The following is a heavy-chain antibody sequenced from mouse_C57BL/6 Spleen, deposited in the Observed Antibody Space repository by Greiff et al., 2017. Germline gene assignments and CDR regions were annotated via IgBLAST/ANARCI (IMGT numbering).Heavy chain of an antibody. V-gene: IGHV1-76*01. D-gene: IGHD1-1*01. CDR1: GYTFTDYY. Sequence: VQLQQSGAELVRPGASVKLSCKASGYTFTDYYINWVKQRPGQGLEWIARIYPGSGNTYYNEKFKGKATLTAEKSSSTAYMQLSSLTSEDSAVYFCAREGFYYGSSFYYYAMDYWGQGTSVTVSS. J-gene: IGHJ4*01. CDR3: AREGFYYGSSFYYYAMDY. CDR2: IYPGSGNT.